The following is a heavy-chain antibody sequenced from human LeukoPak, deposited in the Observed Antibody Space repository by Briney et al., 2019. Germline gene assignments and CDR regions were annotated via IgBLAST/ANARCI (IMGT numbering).Heavy chain of an antibody. CDR1: GFTFSSYG. CDR2: IWYDGSNK. V-gene: IGHV3-33*06. D-gene: IGHD5-18*01. J-gene: IGHJ4*02. CDR3: AKDNRGYSYGYVVDY. Sequence: GGSLRLSCAASGFTFSSYGMHWVRQAPGKGLEWVAVIWYDGSNKYYADSVKGRFTISRDNSKNTLYLQMNSLRAEDTAVYYCAKDNRGYSYGYVVDYWGQGTLVTVSS.